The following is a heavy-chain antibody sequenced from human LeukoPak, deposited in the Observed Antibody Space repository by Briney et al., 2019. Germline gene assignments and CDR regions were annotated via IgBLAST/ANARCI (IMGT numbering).Heavy chain of an antibody. V-gene: IGHV4-4*07. J-gene: IGHJ4*02. D-gene: IGHD6-13*01. CDR2: ISTSGNT. CDR1: GGSISSYY. Sequence: SETLSLTCTVSGGSISSYYWSWIRQPAGKGLEWIGRISTSGNTNYNPSLKSRVSMSVDTSKNQFSLKLSSVTAADTAVYYCAREETKSSSSRILDYWGQGTLVTVSS. CDR3: AREETKSSSSRILDY.